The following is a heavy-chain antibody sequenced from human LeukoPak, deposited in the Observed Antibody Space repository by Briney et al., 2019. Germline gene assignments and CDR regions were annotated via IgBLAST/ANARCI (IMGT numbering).Heavy chain of an antibody. CDR3: ARQLASAGTAGFDF. CDR1: GGSISSYY. Sequence: SETLSLTCTVSGGSISSYYWSWIRQPAGKGLEWIGRIYSTGSTNYNPSLKSRVTMSVDTSKNQFSLRLRSVTAADTAVYYCARQLASAGTAGFDFWGQGALVTVSS. J-gene: IGHJ4*02. CDR2: IYSTGST. D-gene: IGHD6-13*01. V-gene: IGHV4-4*07.